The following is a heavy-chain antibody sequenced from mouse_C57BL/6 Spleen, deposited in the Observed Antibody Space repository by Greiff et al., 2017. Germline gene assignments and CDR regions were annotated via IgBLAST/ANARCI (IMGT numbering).Heavy chain of an antibody. J-gene: IGHJ1*03. CDR1: GFTFSSYG. V-gene: IGHV5-6*01. Sequence: EVQGVESGGDLVKPGGSLKLSCAASGFTFSSYGMSWVRQTPDKRLEWVATISSGGSYTYYPDSVKGRFTISRDNANNTLYLQMSSLKSEDTAMYYCARHETTVVDWYFDVWGTGTTVTVSS. D-gene: IGHD1-1*01. CDR2: ISSGGSYT. CDR3: ARHETTVVDWYFDV.